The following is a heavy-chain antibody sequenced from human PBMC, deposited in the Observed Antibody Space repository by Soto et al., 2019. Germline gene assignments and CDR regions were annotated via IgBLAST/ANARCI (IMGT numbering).Heavy chain of an antibody. Sequence: SETLSLTCTVSGGSISSGGYYWSWIRQHPGKGLEWIGYIYYSGSTYYNPSLKSRVTISVDTSKNQFSLKLSSVTAADTAVYYCAREQHSSGTVIYWYFDLRGRGTLVTVSS. CDR3: AREQHSSGTVIYWYFDL. D-gene: IGHD6-19*01. V-gene: IGHV4-31*03. J-gene: IGHJ2*01. CDR1: GGSISSGGYY. CDR2: IYYSGST.